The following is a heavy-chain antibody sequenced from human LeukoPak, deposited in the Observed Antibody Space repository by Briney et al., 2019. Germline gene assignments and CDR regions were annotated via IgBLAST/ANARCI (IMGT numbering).Heavy chain of an antibody. D-gene: IGHD6-13*01. V-gene: IGHV4-61*02. CDR1: GGSISSGSYY. CDR3: ARPRGIAAPIDY. Sequence: SETLSLTCTVSGGSISSGSYYWSWIRQPAGKGLEWIGRIYTSGSTNYNPSLKSRVTISVDTSKNQFSLKLSSVTAADTAVYYCARPRGIAAPIDYWGQGTLVTVSS. J-gene: IGHJ4*02. CDR2: IYTSGST.